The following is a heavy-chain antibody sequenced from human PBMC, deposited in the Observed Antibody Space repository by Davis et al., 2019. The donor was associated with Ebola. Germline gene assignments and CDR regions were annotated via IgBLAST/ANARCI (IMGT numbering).Heavy chain of an antibody. Sequence: PGGSLRLSCAASGFTFSDYYMNWVRQAPGKGLEWVSSISSSSSYIYYADSVKGRFTISRDNAKNSLYLQMNSLRAEDTAVYYCASGGKGWLVLHYYGMDVWGKGTTVTVSS. J-gene: IGHJ6*04. D-gene: IGHD6-19*01. CDR3: ASGGKGWLVLHYYGMDV. V-gene: IGHV3-21*01. CDR2: ISSSSSYI. CDR1: GFTFSDYY.